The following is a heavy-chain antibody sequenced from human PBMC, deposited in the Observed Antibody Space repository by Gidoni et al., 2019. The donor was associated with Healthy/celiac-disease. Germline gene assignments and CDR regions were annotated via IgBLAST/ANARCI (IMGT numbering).Heavy chain of an antibody. J-gene: IGHJ5*02. Sequence: QVQLVQSGAEVKNTGASVKVSCKVSGYTLTELSMHWVRQAPGKGLEWMGGFDPEDGETIYAQKCQGRVTMTEDTSTDTAYMELSSLRSEDTAVYYCETAQVHYGSGRYNWFDPWGQGTLVTVSS. V-gene: IGHV1-24*01. CDR2: FDPEDGET. CDR3: ETAQVHYGSGRYNWFDP. CDR1: GYTLTELS. D-gene: IGHD3-10*01.